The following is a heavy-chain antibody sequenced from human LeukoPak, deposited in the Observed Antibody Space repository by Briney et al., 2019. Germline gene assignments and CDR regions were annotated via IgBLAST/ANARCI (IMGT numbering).Heavy chain of an antibody. V-gene: IGHV4-34*01. CDR1: GGSFSGYY. CDR3: ASSLGLRFLEWLLYCDY. Sequence: SETLSLTCAVYGGSFSGYYWSWIRQPPGKGLEWIGEINHSESTNYNPSLKSRVTISVDTSKNQFSLKLSSVTAADTAVYYCASSLGLRFLEWLLYCDYWGQGTLVTVSS. D-gene: IGHD3-3*01. J-gene: IGHJ4*02. CDR2: INHSEST.